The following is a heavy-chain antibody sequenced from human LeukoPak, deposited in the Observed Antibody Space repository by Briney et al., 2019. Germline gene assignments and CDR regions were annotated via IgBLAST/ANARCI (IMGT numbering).Heavy chain of an antibody. CDR1: GYTFTSYY. D-gene: IGHD3-16*01. V-gene: IGHV1-46*01. CDR3: ASDLGENWDIYYYYYDMDV. J-gene: IGHJ6*04. CDR2: INPSGGST. Sequence: GASVKLSCKASGYTFTSYYMHWVRQAPGKGLEWMAIINPSGGSTSYAEKVKGRVTMTRDTSTSTVYMGLSSLRSRDKAVYYCASDLGENWDIYYYYYDMDVWGKGTTVTVSS.